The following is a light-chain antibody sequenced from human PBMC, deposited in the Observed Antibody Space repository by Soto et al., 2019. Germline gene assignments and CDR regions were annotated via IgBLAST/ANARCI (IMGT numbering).Light chain of an antibody. V-gene: IGKV3D-15*01. J-gene: IGKJ5*01. CDR2: AAS. CDR1: QSVTSN. Sequence: EIVLTQSPDTLAVSPGEVATLSFCSSQSVTSNLAWYQQKRGQAPRLLIYAASTRATGVPARFSGSGSGTEFTLTISSLQSEDFAVYYCQQYNNWPPITFGQGTRLEI. CDR3: QQYNNWPPIT.